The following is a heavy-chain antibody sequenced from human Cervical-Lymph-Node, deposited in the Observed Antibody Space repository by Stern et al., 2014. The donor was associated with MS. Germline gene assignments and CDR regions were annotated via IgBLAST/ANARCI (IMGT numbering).Heavy chain of an antibody. CDR1: GYTFTSYA. CDR3: ARVADYYDSSGYYPIDY. D-gene: IGHD3-22*01. V-gene: IGHV7-4-1*02. J-gene: IGHJ4*02. Sequence: QVQLVQSGSELKKPGASVKVSCKASGYTFTSYAMNWVRQAPGQGLEWMGWINTNTGNPTYAPGFTGRFVFSSDTSVSTAYLQISSLKAEDTAVYYCARVADYYDSSGYYPIDYWGQGTLVTVSS. CDR2: INTNTGNP.